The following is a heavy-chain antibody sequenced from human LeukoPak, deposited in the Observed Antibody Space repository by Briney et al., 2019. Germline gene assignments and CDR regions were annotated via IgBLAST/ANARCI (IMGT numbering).Heavy chain of an antibody. J-gene: IGHJ4*02. CDR1: GFTFSSYW. CDR3: ARDAGGYLFDY. D-gene: IGHD1-26*01. Sequence: GGSLRLSCAASGFTFSSYWMSWVRQAPGKGLEWVANIKQDGSEKYYVDSVKGRFTISRDNAKKSLYLQMNSLRAEDTAVYYCARDAGGYLFDYWGQGTLVTVSS. CDR2: IKQDGSEK. V-gene: IGHV3-7*01.